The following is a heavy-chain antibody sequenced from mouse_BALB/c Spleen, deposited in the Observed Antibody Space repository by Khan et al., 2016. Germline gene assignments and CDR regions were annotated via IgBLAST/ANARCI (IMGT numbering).Heavy chain of an antibody. D-gene: IGHD2-14*01. J-gene: IGHJ4*01. V-gene: IGHV1-18*01. CDR1: GYSFTAYT. CDR3: SRGVYAGYSAMDY. Sequence: VQLQQSGPELVKPGASIKISCKASGYSFTAYTMNWVRQSHGKNLEWIGLIKPYNGGSRYNQMFKAKAKLTVDKASSTAYMELLSLTSEDSAVHYCSRGVYAGYSAMDYWGPGTSVTVSS. CDR2: IKPYNGGS.